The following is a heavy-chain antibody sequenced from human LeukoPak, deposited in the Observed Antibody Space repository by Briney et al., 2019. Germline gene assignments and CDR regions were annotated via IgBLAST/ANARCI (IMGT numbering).Heavy chain of an antibody. V-gene: IGHV4-38-2*01. CDR1: GYSISSGYY. CDR2: IYHSGST. D-gene: IGHD1-26*01. Sequence: SETLSLTCAVSGYSISSGYYWGWIRQPQGKGLEWIGSIYHSGSTYYNPSLKSRVTISVDTSKNQFSLKLSSVTAADTAVYYCARHRAGWDSPDPFFDYWGQGTLVTVSS. CDR3: ARHRAGWDSPDPFFDY. J-gene: IGHJ4*02.